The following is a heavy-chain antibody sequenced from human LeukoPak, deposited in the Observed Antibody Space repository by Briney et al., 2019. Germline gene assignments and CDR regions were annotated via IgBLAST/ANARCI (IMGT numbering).Heavy chain of an antibody. Sequence: SETLSLTCTVSGGSISSHYSSWIRQPPGKGLEWIGYIYYSGNTNYNPSLKSRVTISVDTSKNQFSLKLSSVTAADTAVYYCAGYSSSSGQFDYWGQGTLVTVSS. CDR2: IYYSGNT. CDR1: GGSISSHY. CDR3: AGYSSSSGQFDY. V-gene: IGHV4-59*11. D-gene: IGHD6-6*01. J-gene: IGHJ4*02.